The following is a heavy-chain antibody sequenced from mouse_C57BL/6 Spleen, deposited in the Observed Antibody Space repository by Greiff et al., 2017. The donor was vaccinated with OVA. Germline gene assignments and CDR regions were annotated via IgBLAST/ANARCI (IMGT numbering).Heavy chain of an antibody. D-gene: IGHD1-1*01. CDR1: GYTFTSYW. CDR3: ARTKVVVDYFDY. Sequence: VQLQQPGAELVKPGASVKLSCKASGYTFTSYWMHWVKQRPGQGLEWIGMIHPTSGSTNYNEKFKSKATLTVDKSSSTAYMQLSSLTSADSAVDYCARTKVVVDYFDYWGQGTTLTVSS. J-gene: IGHJ2*01. CDR2: IHPTSGST. V-gene: IGHV1-64*01.